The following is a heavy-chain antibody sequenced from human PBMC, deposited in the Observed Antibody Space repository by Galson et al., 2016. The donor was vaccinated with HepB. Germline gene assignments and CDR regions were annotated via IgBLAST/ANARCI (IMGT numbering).Heavy chain of an antibody. D-gene: IGHD3-16*01. CDR2: SESR. CDR3: ATYIEGAGGTGS. J-gene: IGHJ5*02. V-gene: IGHV4-61*08. CDR1: GGFVSSRGYH. Sequence: SETLSLTCTVSGGFVSSRGYHWSWTRQPPGKGLEWIGHSESRSYNPSLRSRVTISLDTSKNQFSLKLTSVTAADTAIYFCATYIEGAGGTGSWGQGTLVFASS.